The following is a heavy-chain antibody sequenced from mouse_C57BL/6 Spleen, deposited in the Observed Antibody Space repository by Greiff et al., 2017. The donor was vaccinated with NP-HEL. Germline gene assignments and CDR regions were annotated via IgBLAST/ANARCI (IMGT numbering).Heavy chain of an antibody. CDR1: GYSITSGYY. CDR2: ISYDGSN. Sequence: VQLQQSGPGLVKPSQSLSLTCSVTGYSITSGYYWNWIRQFPGNKLEWMGYISYDGSNNYNPSLKNRISITRDTSKNQFFLKLNSVTTEDTATYYCARAELLYAMDYWGQGTSVTVSS. J-gene: IGHJ4*01. CDR3: ARAELLYAMDY. V-gene: IGHV3-6*01.